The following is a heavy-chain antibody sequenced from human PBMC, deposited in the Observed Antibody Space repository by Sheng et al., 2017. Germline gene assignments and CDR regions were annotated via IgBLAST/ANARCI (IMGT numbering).Heavy chain of an antibody. CDR3: ARDPSSGSGSYYTYPKHGMDV. CDR2: ISTGGTTI. J-gene: IGHJ6*02. D-gene: IGHD3-10*01. Sequence: EVQLVESGGGLVQPGGSLRLSCAASGFTFSSYEMNWVRQAPGKGLEWVSYISTGGTTIYYADSVKGRFTISRDNAKNSLYLQMNSLRAEDTAVYYCARDPSSGSGSYYTYPKHGMDVWGQGATVTVSS. V-gene: IGHV3-48*03. CDR1: GFTFSSYE.